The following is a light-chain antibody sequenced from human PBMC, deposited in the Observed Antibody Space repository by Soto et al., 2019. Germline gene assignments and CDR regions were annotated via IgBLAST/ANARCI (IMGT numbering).Light chain of an antibody. Sequence: QSALTQPASVSGSPGQSIAISCTGTGSDIGIYNYVSWYQQYPGQAPKLMIFEVSNRPSGVSNRFSGSKSGNTASLTISGLRAEDEADYYCSFYTGGSTLVLFGAGTKLTVL. CDR3: SFYTGGSTLVL. CDR1: GSDIGIYNY. J-gene: IGLJ2*01. CDR2: EVS. V-gene: IGLV2-14*01.